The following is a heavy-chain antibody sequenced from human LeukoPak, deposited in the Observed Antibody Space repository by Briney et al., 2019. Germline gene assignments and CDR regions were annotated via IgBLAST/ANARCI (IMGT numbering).Heavy chain of an antibody. J-gene: IGHJ4*02. D-gene: IGHD2-8*01. CDR3: ARGMTLPDY. Sequence: SETLSLTCTVSGGSISYYYWSWIRQRPGKGLESIGHIYYTGSTNYNPSLKSRVTISVDTPKNQFSLKVSSVTAADTAVYYCARGMTLPDYWGQGTLVTVSS. V-gene: IGHV4-59*01. CDR2: IYYTGST. CDR1: GGSISYYY.